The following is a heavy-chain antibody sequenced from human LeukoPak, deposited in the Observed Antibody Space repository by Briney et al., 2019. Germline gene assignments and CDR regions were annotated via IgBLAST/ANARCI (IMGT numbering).Heavy chain of an antibody. J-gene: IGHJ2*01. CDR2: IYYSGST. V-gene: IGHV4-30-4*01. Sequence: PSETLSLTCTVSGGSISSGDYYWSWIRQPPGKGLEWIGYIYYSGSTYYNPSLKSRVTISVDTSKNQFSLKLSSVTAADTAVYYCAFTVGGKKSADWYFDLWGRGTLVTVSS. D-gene: IGHD4-23*01. CDR3: AFTVGGKKSADWYFDL. CDR1: GGSISSGDYY.